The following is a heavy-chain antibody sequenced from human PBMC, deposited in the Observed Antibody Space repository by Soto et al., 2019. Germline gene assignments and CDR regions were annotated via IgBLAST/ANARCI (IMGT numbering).Heavy chain of an antibody. J-gene: IGHJ4*02. D-gene: IGHD3-22*01. CDR2: INPSGGST. CDR1: GYTFTSYY. Sequence: ASVKVSCKASGYTFTSYYMHWVRQAPGQGLEWMGIINPSGGSTSYAQKFQGRVTMTRDTSTSTVYMELSSLRSEDTAVYYCARQSPPPYYDSSGPTYHFDYWGQGTLVTVSS. V-gene: IGHV1-46*01. CDR3: ARQSPPPYYDSSGPTYHFDY.